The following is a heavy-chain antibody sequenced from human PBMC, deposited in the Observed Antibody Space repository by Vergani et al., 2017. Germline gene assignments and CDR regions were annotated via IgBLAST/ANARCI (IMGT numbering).Heavy chain of an antibody. CDR1: GGSFSGYY. CDR2: INHSGST. J-gene: IGHJ6*02. D-gene: IGHD5-12*01. Sequence: QVQLQESGPGLVKPSETLSLTCAVYGGSFSGYYWSWIRQPPGKGLEWIGEINHSGSTNYNPSLKSRVTISVDTSKNQFSLKLSSVTAADTAVYYCARARTSDYYYGMDVWGQGTTVTVSS. CDR3: ARARTSDYYYGMDV. V-gene: IGHV4-34*10.